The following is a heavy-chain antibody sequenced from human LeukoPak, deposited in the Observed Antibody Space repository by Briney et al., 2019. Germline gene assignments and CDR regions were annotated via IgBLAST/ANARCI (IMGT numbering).Heavy chain of an antibody. CDR2: ISYDGSNK. Sequence: GRSLRLSCAASGFTFDDFAMHWVRQAPGRGLEWVAVISYDGSNKYYADSVKGRFTISRDNSKNTLYLQMNSLRAEDTAVYYCAKGPPLGFTMARGWFDPWGQGTLVTVSS. D-gene: IGHD3-10*01. J-gene: IGHJ5*02. CDR3: AKGPPLGFTMARGWFDP. V-gene: IGHV3-30-3*01. CDR1: GFTFDDFA.